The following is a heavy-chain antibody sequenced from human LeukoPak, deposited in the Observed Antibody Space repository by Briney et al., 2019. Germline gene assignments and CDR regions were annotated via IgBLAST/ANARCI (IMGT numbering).Heavy chain of an antibody. J-gene: IGHJ4*02. CDR3: ARDSGVGSSWAFDY. D-gene: IGHD6-13*01. V-gene: IGHV3-53*01. Sequence: PGGSLRLSCAASGFTSSSNYMSLVRQAPGKGLEWVSVIYSGGSTYYADSVKDRFTISRDNSKNTLYLQMSSLRAEDTAVYYCARDSGVGSSWAFDYWGQGTLVTVSS. CDR2: IYSGGST. CDR1: GFTSSSNY.